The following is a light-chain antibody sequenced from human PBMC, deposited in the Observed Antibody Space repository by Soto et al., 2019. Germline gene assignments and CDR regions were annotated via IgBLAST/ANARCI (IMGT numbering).Light chain of an antibody. V-gene: IGKV1-39*01. Sequence: DIQMTQSPSSLSAYVGDRVTITCRASESISNRLNWYQQQPGKAPKLLIHTATTLQSGVPSRFSGSGSGTDFTLSISSLQPEDFATYYCQQSYTKSITFGPGTRVDIK. CDR2: TAT. CDR3: QQSYTKSIT. CDR1: ESISNR. J-gene: IGKJ3*01.